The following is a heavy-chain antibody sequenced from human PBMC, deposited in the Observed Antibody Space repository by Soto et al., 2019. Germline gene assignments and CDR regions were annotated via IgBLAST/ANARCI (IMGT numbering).Heavy chain of an antibody. CDR2: ISGTGGST. V-gene: IGHV3-23*01. Sequence: EVQLLESGGGLVQPGGSLRLSCAASGFIFSNYVLSWVRQAPGKGLEWVSAISGTGGSTYYADSVKGRFTISRDNSKNMLYVQMNSLRVEDTAVYYCAKERNRVRGPDYWGQGTLVTVSS. CDR3: AKERNRVRGPDY. J-gene: IGHJ4*02. CDR1: GFIFSNYV. D-gene: IGHD3-10*01.